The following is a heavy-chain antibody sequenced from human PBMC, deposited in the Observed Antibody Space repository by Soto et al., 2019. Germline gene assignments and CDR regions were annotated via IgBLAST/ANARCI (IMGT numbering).Heavy chain of an antibody. CDR3: AKVVVNRDYYYYYGMDV. CDR2: ISYDGSNK. Sequence: GGSLRLSCAASGFTFSSYGMHWVRQAPGKWLEWVAVISYDGSNKYYADSVKGRFTISRDNSKNTLYLQMNSLRAEDTAVYYCAKVVVNRDYYYYYGMDVWGQGXTVTVYS. V-gene: IGHV3-30*18. J-gene: IGHJ6*02. D-gene: IGHD3-22*01. CDR1: GFTFSSYG.